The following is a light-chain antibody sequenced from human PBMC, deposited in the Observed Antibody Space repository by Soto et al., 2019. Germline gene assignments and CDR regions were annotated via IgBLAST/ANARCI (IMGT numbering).Light chain of an antibody. V-gene: IGLV2-14*03. CDR3: CSLTTSHTYV. Sequence: QSALAQPASVSGSPGQSITISCTGTSSDIGHYDYVPWYQQHPGKAPKLMIYHVTYRPSGVSNRYSGSKSGNSASLTISGLQADDEADYYCCSLTTSHTYVFGSGTKVTVL. CDR1: SSDIGHYDY. CDR2: HVT. J-gene: IGLJ1*01.